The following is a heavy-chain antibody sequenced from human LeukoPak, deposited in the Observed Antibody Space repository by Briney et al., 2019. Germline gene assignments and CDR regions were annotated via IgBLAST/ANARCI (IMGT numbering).Heavy chain of an antibody. CDR3: ARDGNFAIVVVPAALDY. V-gene: IGHV3-21*01. CDR2: ISSSSYI. J-gene: IGHJ4*02. Sequence: GGSLRLSCAASGFTFSSYSMNWVRQAPGKGLEWVSSISSSSYIYYADSVKGRFTISRDNAKNSLYLQMNSLRAEDTAVYYCARDGNFAIVVVPAALDYWGQGTLVTVSS. D-gene: IGHD2-2*01. CDR1: GFTFSSYS.